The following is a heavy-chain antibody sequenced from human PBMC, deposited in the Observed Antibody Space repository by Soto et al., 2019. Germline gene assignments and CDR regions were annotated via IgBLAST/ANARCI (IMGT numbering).Heavy chain of an antibody. J-gene: IGHJ4*02. Sequence: ALSLTSSVSGASITYGGYSWSWIRQTPGKGLEWIGYINHLETTFYNPSFESRLSLSIDRAKNQFSLNLNSMSAADRAVYFCARGGGSDSFDYWGQGILVTVSS. V-gene: IGHV4-30-2*01. CDR3: ARGGGSDSFDY. D-gene: IGHD1-26*01. CDR2: INHLETT. CDR1: GASITYGGYS.